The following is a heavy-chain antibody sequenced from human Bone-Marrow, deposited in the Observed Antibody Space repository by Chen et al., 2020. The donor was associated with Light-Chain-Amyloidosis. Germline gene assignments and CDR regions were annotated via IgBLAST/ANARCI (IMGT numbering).Heavy chain of an antibody. CDR3: XXXSFERGGPARPPGDS. V-gene: IGHV3-30-3*01. J-gene: IGHJ4*02. Sequence: VQLVESGGGVVQPGRSLRLSCAASGFTFSNYAMHWVRQTPGKGLEWVAVLSYDGNSKXYAXXXXXXXXXXXXXXXXXXXXXXXXXXXXXXXXXXXXXXSFERGGPARPPGDSWGQGTLVTVSS. CDR2: LSYDGNSK. D-gene: IGHD6-25*01. CDR1: GFTFSNYA.